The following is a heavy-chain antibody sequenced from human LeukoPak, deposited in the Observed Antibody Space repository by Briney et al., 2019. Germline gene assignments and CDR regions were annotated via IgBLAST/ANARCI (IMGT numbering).Heavy chain of an antibody. Sequence: PGGSLRLSXAASGFTVSSNYMSWVRQAPGKGLEWVSVIYSGGSTYYADSVKGRFTISRDNSKNTLFLRMNSLRAEDTAVYYCARVRAAAGSEAFDVWGQGTMVTVSS. D-gene: IGHD6-13*01. CDR2: IYSGGST. CDR3: ARVRAAAGSEAFDV. CDR1: GFTVSSNY. V-gene: IGHV3-53*01. J-gene: IGHJ3*01.